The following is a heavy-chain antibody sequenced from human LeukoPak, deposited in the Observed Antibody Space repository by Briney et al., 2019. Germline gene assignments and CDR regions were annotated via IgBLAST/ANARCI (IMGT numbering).Heavy chain of an antibody. J-gene: IGHJ3*02. CDR3: ARGGDIVGATRSAFDI. Sequence: GGSLRLSCAASGLTFSSYAMSWVRQAPGKGLEWVSAIGGRGGSSYYADSVTGRFTISRDNSKNTLYLQMNSLRAEDTAVYYCARGGDIVGATRSAFDIWGQGTLVTVSS. V-gene: IGHV3-23*01. D-gene: IGHD1-26*01. CDR2: IGGRGGSS. CDR1: GLTFSSYA.